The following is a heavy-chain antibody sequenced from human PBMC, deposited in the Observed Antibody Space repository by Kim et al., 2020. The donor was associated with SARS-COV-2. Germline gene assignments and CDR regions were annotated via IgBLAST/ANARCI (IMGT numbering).Heavy chain of an antibody. CDR3: ARRASSGLYSYFEP. V-gene: IGHV4-31*03. J-gene: IGHJ5*02. Sequence: SETLSLTCSVSGASINNGGYYWSWIRQHPGKGLEWIGYIYYSGSTYYNPSLKNRVTISLDTSMNQFSLNLTSLTAADTAVYYCARRASSGLYSYFEPWSQGTLVTVSS. CDR1: GASINNGGYY. D-gene: IGHD5-18*01. CDR2: IYYSGST.